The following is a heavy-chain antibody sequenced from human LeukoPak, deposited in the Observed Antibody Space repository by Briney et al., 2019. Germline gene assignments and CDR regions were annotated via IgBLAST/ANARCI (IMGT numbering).Heavy chain of an antibody. J-gene: IGHJ4*02. CDR3: ARVSIGWYSFDY. CDR2: INPDGTTT. V-gene: IGHV3-74*01. Sequence: QSGGSLRLSCAASGFTFSSYAMSWVRQAPGRGLVWFSRINPDGTTTSYADSVKGRFTISRDNAKDKVYLQMNSLRAEDTAVYYCARVSIGWYSFDYWGQGTLVTVSS. D-gene: IGHD6-19*01. CDR1: GFTFSSYA.